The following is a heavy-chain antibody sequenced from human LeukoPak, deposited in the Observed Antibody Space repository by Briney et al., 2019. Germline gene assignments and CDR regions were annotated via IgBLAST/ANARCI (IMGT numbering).Heavy chain of an antibody. CDR2: ISSSSSYI. CDR1: GFTFSSYS. Sequence: GGSLRLSCAASGFTFSSYSMNWVRQAPGKGLEWVSSISSSSSYIYYADSVEGRFTISRDNAKNSLYLQMNSLRAEDTAVYYCARAGETGTTGGSLIDYWGQGTLVTVSS. D-gene: IGHD1-7*01. CDR3: ARAGETGTTGGSLIDY. J-gene: IGHJ4*02. V-gene: IGHV3-21*01.